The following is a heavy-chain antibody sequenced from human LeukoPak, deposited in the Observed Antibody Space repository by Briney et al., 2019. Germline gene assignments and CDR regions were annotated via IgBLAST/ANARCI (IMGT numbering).Heavy chain of an antibody. CDR1: GGSISSGGYY. J-gene: IGHJ1*01. V-gene: IGHV4-30-2*01. CDR3: ARTASEYSISWID. Sequence: PSETLSLTCTVSGGSISSGGYYWSWIRQPPGKGLEWIGYIYHSGSTYYNPSLKSRVTISVDRSKNQFSLKLASVTAADTAVYYCARTASEYSISWIDWGQGTLVTVSS. CDR2: IYHSGST. D-gene: IGHD6-13*01.